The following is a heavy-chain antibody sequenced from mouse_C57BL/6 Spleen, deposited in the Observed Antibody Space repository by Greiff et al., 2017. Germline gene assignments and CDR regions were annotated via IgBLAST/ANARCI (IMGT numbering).Heavy chain of an antibody. Sequence: VQLQQPGAELVRPGTSVKLSCKASGYTFTSYWMHWVKQRPGQGLEWIGVIDPSDSYTNYNQKFKGKATLTVDTSSSTAYMQLSSLTSEDSAVYCCTRLTTVVERDYWGQGTTLTVSS. CDR3: TRLTTVVERDY. CDR2: IDPSDSYT. CDR1: GYTFTSYW. V-gene: IGHV1-59*01. J-gene: IGHJ2*01. D-gene: IGHD1-1*01.